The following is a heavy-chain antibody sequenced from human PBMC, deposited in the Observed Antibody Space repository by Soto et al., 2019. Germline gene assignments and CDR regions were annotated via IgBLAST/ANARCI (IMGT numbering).Heavy chain of an antibody. V-gene: IGHV1-18*01. CDR2: ISAYNGNT. J-gene: IGHJ5*02. CDR3: ARVVGDIVVVVAATPGVGKNWFDP. Sequence: GASVKVSCKASGYTFTSYGISWVRQAPGQGLEWMGWISAYNGNTNYAQKLQGRVTMTTDTSTSTAYMELRSLRSDDTAVYYCARVVGDIVVVVAATPGVGKNWFDPWGQGTLVTVS. D-gene: IGHD2-15*01. CDR1: GYTFTSYG.